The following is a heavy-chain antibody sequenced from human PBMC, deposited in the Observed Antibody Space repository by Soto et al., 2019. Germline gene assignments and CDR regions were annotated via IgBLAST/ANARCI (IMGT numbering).Heavy chain of an antibody. V-gene: IGHV4-61*08. CDR2: VYYGGTT. CDR1: GGSLSSGASC. CDR3: ARGPVATYMIYWCDP. Sequence: PSETRSPTCPVSGGSLSSGASCWTWIRHPPGNGPEWIGYVYYGGTTNYSPSPRSRVTISVEWAKNQYSLPLTYVTTPETAVYHCARGPVATYMIYWCDPWGQGSTVTVSS. J-gene: IGHJ6*02. D-gene: IGHD3-16*01.